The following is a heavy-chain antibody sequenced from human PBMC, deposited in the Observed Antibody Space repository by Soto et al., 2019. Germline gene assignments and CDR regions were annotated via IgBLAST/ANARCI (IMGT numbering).Heavy chain of an antibody. J-gene: IGHJ5*02. D-gene: IGHD6-19*01. CDR3: ARGDSTGSPTGWFDP. V-gene: IGHV1-18*04. CDR1: GYTFTRYS. CDR2: ISNYNGDT. Sequence: ASVKVSCKASGYTFTRYSINWVRQAPGQGLEWVGWISNYNGDTKYAEKFQGRVTLTTDTSTTTTYMDLRSLTSDDTAVYFCARGDSTGSPTGWFDPWGQGTLVTVSS.